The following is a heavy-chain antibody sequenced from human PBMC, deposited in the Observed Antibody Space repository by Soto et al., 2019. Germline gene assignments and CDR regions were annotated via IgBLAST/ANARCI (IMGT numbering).Heavy chain of an antibody. J-gene: IGHJ4*02. CDR1: GGSFSSYA. V-gene: IGHV1-69*13. Sequence: SVKVSCKASGGSFSSYATIWVRQSPGQGLEWMGGIIPIFGTANYAQKFQGRVTITADESTSTAYMELSSLRSEDTAVYYCARDLGYSYGFHYWGQGTLVTVSS. CDR3: ARDLGYSYGFHY. CDR2: IIPIFGTA. D-gene: IGHD5-18*01.